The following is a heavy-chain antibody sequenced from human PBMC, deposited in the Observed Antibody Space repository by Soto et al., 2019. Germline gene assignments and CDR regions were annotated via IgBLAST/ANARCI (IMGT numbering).Heavy chain of an antibody. Sequence: PSETLSLTCTVSGGSISSYYWSWIRQSPGKGLEWIGYIYYSGSTNYNPSLKSRVTISVDTPKNQFSLKLSSVTSADTAVYYCANISRSDYVSFDYWGQGTLVTVSS. CDR1: GGSISSYY. CDR2: IYYSGST. J-gene: IGHJ4*02. D-gene: IGHD6-6*01. CDR3: ANISRSDYVSFDY. V-gene: IGHV4-59*13.